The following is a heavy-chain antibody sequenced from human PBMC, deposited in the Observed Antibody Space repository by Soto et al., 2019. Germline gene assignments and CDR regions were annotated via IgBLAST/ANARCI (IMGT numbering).Heavy chain of an antibody. CDR2: ISWNSGSI. CDR1: GFTFDDYA. D-gene: IGHD2-2*01. CDR3: AKDKMRYCSSTSCYAELDY. V-gene: IGHV3-9*01. J-gene: IGHJ4*02. Sequence: GGSLRLSCAASGFTFDDYAMHWVRQAPGKGLEWVSGISWNSGSIGYADSVKGRFTVSRDNAKNSLYLQMNSLRAEDTALYYCAKDKMRYCSSTSCYAELDYWGQGTLVTVSS.